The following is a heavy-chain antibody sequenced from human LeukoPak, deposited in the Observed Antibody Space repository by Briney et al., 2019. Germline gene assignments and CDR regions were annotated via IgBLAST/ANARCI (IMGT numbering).Heavy chain of an antibody. CDR2: INHSGST. J-gene: IGHJ4*02. CDR1: GGSFGGYY. V-gene: IGHV4-34*01. Sequence: SETLSLTCAVYGGSFGGYYWSWIRQPPGKGLEWIGEINHSGSTNYNPSLKSRVTISVDTSKNQFSLKLSSVTAADTAAYYCAVGDAGFDYWGQGTLVTVSS. CDR3: AVGDAGFDY.